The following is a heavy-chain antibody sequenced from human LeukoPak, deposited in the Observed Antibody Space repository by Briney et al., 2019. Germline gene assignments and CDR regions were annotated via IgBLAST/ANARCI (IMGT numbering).Heavy chain of an antibody. CDR3: ARGTGSYRYNFRY. D-gene: IGHD3-16*02. CDR2: ISGSGGST. CDR1: GFTFSSYA. J-gene: IGHJ4*02. Sequence: GGSLRLSRAASGFTFSSYAMSWVRQAPGKGLEWVSAISGSGGSTYYADSVKGRFAISRDNSKNTLYLQMNSLRAEDTAVYYCARGTGSYRYNFRYWGQGTLVTVPS. V-gene: IGHV3-23*01.